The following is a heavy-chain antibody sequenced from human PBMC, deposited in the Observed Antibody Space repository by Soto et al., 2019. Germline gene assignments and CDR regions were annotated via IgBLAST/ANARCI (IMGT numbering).Heavy chain of an antibody. J-gene: IGHJ3*02. CDR1: GFTFSSYG. Sequence: QVQLVESGGGVVQPGRSLRLSSAASGFTFSSYGMHWVRQAPGKGLEWVAVIWYDGSNKYYADSVKGRFTISRDNSKNTLYLLMNSLRAEDTAVYYCARDGSSSSWGVQAFDIWGQGTMVTVSS. CDR2: IWYDGSNK. V-gene: IGHV3-33*01. CDR3: ARDGSSSSWGVQAFDI. D-gene: IGHD6-6*01.